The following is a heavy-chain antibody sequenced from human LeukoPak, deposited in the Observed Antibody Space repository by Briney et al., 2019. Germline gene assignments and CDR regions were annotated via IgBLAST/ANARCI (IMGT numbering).Heavy chain of an antibody. Sequence: GASVKVSCKASGYTFTSYDINWVRQATGQGLEWMGRMNPNSGNTGYAQKFQGRVTMTRNTSISTAYMELSSLRSEDTAVYYCARAPYYDFWSGYYKDYYYYMDVWGKGTTVTVSS. D-gene: IGHD3-3*01. J-gene: IGHJ6*03. CDR3: ARAPYYDFWSGYYKDYYYYMDV. CDR2: MNPNSGNT. CDR1: GYTFTSYD. V-gene: IGHV1-8*01.